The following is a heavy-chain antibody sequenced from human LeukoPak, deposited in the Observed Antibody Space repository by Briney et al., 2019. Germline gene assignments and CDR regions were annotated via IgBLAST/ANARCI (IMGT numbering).Heavy chain of an antibody. J-gene: IGHJ4*02. CDR2: IYYSGST. D-gene: IGHD3-22*01. CDR1: GGSMSSGGYY. Sequence: SETLSLTCTLSGGSMSSGGYYWSWVRQHPGKGLEWIVYIYYSGSTYYNPSLKSRVTVSVDTYKNQFSLKLSSETAADTAVYYCARVGYYDSSGYYKVFDYWGQGTLVTVSS. V-gene: IGHV4-31*03. CDR3: ARVGYYDSSGYYKVFDY.